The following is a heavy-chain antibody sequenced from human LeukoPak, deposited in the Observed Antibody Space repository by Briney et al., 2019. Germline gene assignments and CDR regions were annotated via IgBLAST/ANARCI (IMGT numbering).Heavy chain of an antibody. CDR1: GFTFNNYA. Sequence: PGGSLRLSCAASGFTFNNYAMSWVRQAPGKGLEWVSAISGSGGSTYYADSVKGRFTISRDNSKNTLYLQMNSLRAEDTAVYYCAVHSSSPGYYYYYMDVWGKGTTVTVSS. CDR3: AVHSSSPGYYYYYMDV. J-gene: IGHJ6*03. D-gene: IGHD6-6*01. V-gene: IGHV3-23*01. CDR2: ISGSGGST.